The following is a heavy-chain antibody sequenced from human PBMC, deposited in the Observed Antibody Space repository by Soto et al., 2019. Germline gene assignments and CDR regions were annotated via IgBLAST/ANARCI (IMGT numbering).Heavy chain of an antibody. CDR1: GFTFSTYA. V-gene: IGHV3-30-3*01. Sequence: QVQLVESGGGVVQPGRSLRLSCAASGFTFSTYAMHWVRQAPGKGLEWVAVISYDGSNKYYADSVKGRFTISRDTSKNKLYLQMNSLRAEDTAVYYCARDKSPYSSGWHNRHFDYWGQGTLVSVSS. D-gene: IGHD6-19*01. J-gene: IGHJ4*02. CDR2: ISYDGSNK. CDR3: ARDKSPYSSGWHNRHFDY.